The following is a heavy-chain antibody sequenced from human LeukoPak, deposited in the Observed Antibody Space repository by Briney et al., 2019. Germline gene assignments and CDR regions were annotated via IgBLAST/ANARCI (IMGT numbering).Heavy chain of an antibody. Sequence: PSETLSLTCIADGASISGYYWSWIRQPPGKGLECIGYIYYSGSTNYNPSLKSRVTISVDTPKNQFSLKLSSVTAADTAVYYCARVNSSGFDYWGQGTLVTVSS. CDR2: IYYSGST. CDR1: GASISGYY. V-gene: IGHV4-59*01. D-gene: IGHD6-19*01. J-gene: IGHJ4*02. CDR3: ARVNSSGFDY.